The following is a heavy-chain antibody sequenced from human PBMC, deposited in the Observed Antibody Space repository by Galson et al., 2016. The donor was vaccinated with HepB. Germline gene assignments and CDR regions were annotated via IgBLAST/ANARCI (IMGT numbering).Heavy chain of an antibody. Sequence: SLRLSCAASGFNLDDYAMHWVRQAPGKALNWVSVIIGNRGNQDYVDSVKGRVPISRDNAKNSLYLQMNSLRHADTALYYCAKSGTYSSSTGWFDPWGQGTLVTVSS. J-gene: IGHJ5*02. CDR2: IIGNRGNQ. D-gene: IGHD6-6*01. CDR1: GFNLDDYA. V-gene: IGHV3-9*01. CDR3: AKSGTYSSSTGWFDP.